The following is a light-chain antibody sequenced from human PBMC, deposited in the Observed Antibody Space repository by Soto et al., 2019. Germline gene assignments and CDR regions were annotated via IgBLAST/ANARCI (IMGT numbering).Light chain of an antibody. V-gene: IGLV2-8*01. CDR2: EVY. Sequence: QSALTQPPSASGSPGQSVTISCTGTSSDIGAYNFISWYQQYPGKAPKLMIYEVYKRPSGVPDRFSGSKSGNTASLTVSGLQAEDEADYYCTSYAGNYNFEVEFGGGTKLTVL. CDR1: SSDIGAYNF. J-gene: IGLJ2*01. CDR3: TSYAGNYNFEVE.